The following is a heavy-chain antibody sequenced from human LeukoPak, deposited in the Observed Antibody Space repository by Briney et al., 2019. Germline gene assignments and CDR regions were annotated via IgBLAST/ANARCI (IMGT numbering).Heavy chain of an antibody. CDR1: GGSISNYY. Sequence: SETLSLTCTVSGGSISNYYWSWIRQPPGKELEWIGDIYYSGSTNYNPSLKSRVTIPVDTSKNQFSLKLSSVAAADTAVYYCARAHSYDSSGYPHDAFDIWGQGTMVTVSS. CDR2: IYYSGST. CDR3: ARAHSYDSSGYPHDAFDI. V-gene: IGHV4-59*01. J-gene: IGHJ3*02. D-gene: IGHD3-22*01.